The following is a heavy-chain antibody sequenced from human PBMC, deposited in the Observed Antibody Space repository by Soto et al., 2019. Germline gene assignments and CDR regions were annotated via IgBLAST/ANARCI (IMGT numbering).Heavy chain of an antibody. CDR3: ARDDMIVPAANHYYGMDV. J-gene: IGHJ6*02. V-gene: IGHV1-69*13. CDR1: GGTFSSYA. D-gene: IGHD2-2*01. Sequence: ASVKVSCKASGGTFSSYAISWVRQAPGQGLEWMGGIIPIFGTANYAQKFQGRVTITADESTSTAYMELSSLRSEDTAVYYCARDDMIVPAANHYYGMDVWGQGTTVTVSS. CDR2: IIPIFGTA.